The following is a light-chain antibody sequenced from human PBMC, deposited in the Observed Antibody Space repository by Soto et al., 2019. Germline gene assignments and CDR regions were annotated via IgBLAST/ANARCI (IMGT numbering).Light chain of an antibody. Sequence: EIVLTQSPGTLSLSPGERATLSCRASQSVSSSFLAWSQQKPGQAPRYLIYGTSNRATDIPDRFSGSGSGTDFTLTISRLEPEDFAVYYCQQYGSSPLTFGGGTKVELK. CDR3: QQYGSSPLT. J-gene: IGKJ4*01. CDR2: GTS. V-gene: IGKV3-20*01. CDR1: QSVSSSF.